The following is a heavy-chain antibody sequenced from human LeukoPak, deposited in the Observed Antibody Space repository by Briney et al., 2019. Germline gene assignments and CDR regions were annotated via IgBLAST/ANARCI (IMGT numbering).Heavy chain of an antibody. D-gene: IGHD2-2*01. CDR1: GYSISSGYY. CDR3: ARDGWDIVVVPAAMPGVDWFDP. J-gene: IGHJ5*02. CDR2: IYHSGST. Sequence: PSETLSLTCTVSGYSISSGYYWGWIRQPPGKGLEWIGSIYHSGSTYYNPSLKSRVTISVDTSKNQFSLKLSSVAAADTAVYYCARDGWDIVVVPAAMPGVDWFDPWGQGTLVTVSS. V-gene: IGHV4-38-2*02.